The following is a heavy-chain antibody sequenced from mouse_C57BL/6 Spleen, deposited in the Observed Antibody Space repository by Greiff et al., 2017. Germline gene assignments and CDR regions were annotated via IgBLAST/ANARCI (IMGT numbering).Heavy chain of an antibody. D-gene: IGHD3-2*02. V-gene: IGHV14-2*01. CDR3: AGGGSGYGGAMDD. CDR1: GFNINDYY. Sequence: EVQLQQSGAELVKPGASVKLSCTASGFNINDYYMHWVKQKPEQGLEWIGRIDPEDGETKYAAKFQGKATITADTSSNTAYLQLSSLTSEDAAVYYCAGGGSGYGGAMDDWGQGTSVTVSS. CDR2: IDPEDGET. J-gene: IGHJ4*01.